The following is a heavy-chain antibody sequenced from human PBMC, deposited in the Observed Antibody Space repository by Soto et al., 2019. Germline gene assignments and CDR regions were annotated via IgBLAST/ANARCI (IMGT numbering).Heavy chain of an antibody. J-gene: IGHJ5*02. D-gene: IGHD5-18*01. CDR1: GYTFTNND. V-gene: IGHV1-8*01. CDR2: VNPGSGDT. Sequence: ASVKVSCKASGYTFTNNDVSWVRQATGQGLEWMGWVNPGSGDTGYAQKFQGRLTMTRDISIATAYMELNSLTSEDTAIYYCASMDSFGSSNWFAPWGQGTLVTVSS. CDR3: ASMDSFGSSNWFAP.